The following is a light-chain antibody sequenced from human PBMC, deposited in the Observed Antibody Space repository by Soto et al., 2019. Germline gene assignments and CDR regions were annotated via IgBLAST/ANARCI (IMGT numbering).Light chain of an antibody. V-gene: IGLV2-11*01. CDR1: SSDVGTYNY. CDR3: CSYAGSYILL. Sequence: QSALTQPRSVSGSPKKAVTISCTGTSSDVGTYNYVSWFQQHPGKAPKLMISDVSKRPSGVPDRFSGSKSGNTASLTISGLQAEDEADYYCCSYAGSYILLFGGGTKLTVL. CDR2: DVS. J-gene: IGLJ2*01.